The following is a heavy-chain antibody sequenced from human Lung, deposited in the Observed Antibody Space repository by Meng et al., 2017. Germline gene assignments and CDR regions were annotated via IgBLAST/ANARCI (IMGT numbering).Heavy chain of an antibody. Sequence: EVHLLESGGGLVQPGGFLRLSCAASGFTFSNYAMSWVRQPPGKGLEWVSTISASDGSTYYAESVKGRFNISRDNSKNTLYLQVNSLRAEDTAVYYCAKGYYSSGWDDAFDIWGQGTMVTVSS. J-gene: IGHJ3*02. CDR2: ISASDGST. D-gene: IGHD6-19*01. V-gene: IGHV3-23*01. CDR3: AKGYYSSGWDDAFDI. CDR1: GFTFSNYA.